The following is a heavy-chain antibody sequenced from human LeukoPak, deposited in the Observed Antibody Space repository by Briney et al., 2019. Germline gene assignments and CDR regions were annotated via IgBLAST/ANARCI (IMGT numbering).Heavy chain of an antibody. Sequence: ASVKVSCKASGYTFTSYGISWVRQAPGQGLEWMGWISAYNGNTNYAQKLQGRVTMTTDTSTSTAYMELRSLRSDDTAVYYCAREGVYDSSGYCFDYWGQGTLVTVSS. CDR3: AREGVYDSSGYCFDY. D-gene: IGHD3-22*01. CDR2: ISAYNGNT. J-gene: IGHJ4*02. CDR1: GYTFTSYG. V-gene: IGHV1-18*01.